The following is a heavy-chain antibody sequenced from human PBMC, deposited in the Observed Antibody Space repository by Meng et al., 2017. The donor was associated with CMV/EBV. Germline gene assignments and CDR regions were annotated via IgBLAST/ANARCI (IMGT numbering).Heavy chain of an antibody. J-gene: IGHJ4*02. CDR2: IRYDGSNK. CDR1: GFTFSSYG. D-gene: IGHD3-3*01. Sequence: GESLKISCAASGFTFSSYGMHWVRQAPGKGLEWVAFIRYDGSNKYYADSVKGRFTISRDNSKNTLYLQMNSLRAEDTAVYYCAKVEPLGYYDFWSGYSEGGFDYWGQGTLVTVSS. V-gene: IGHV3-30*02. CDR3: AKVEPLGYYDFWSGYSEGGFDY.